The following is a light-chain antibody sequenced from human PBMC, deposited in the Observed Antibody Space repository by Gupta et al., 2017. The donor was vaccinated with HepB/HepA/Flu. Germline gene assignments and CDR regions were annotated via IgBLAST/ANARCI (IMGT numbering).Light chain of an antibody. CDR1: QSISSW. CDR2: RAS. V-gene: IGKV1-5*03. J-gene: IGKJ4*01. CDR3: QQYSSSPYS. Sequence: DIQMTQSPSTLSESVGDRVTITCRASQSISSWLAWYQQKPGRAPKLLIYRASSLESGVPSRFSGSGSGTDFTLTISSLRPDDFATYYCQQYSSSPYSFGGGTKVEIK.